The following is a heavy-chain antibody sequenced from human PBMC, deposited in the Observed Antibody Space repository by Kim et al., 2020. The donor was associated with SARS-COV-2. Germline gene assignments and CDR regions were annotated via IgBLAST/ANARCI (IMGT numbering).Heavy chain of an antibody. CDR3: ARVARASNSITMVRGVAYYLDY. D-gene: IGHD3-10*01. J-gene: IGHJ4*02. Sequence: GGSLRLSCAASGFTFSDYYMSWIHQAPGKGLEWVSYISSSSSYTNYADSVKGRFTISRDNAKNSLYLQMNSLRAEDTAVYYCARVARASNSITMVRGVAYYLDYWGQGTLVTVSS. CDR2: ISSSSSYT. CDR1: GFTFSDYY. V-gene: IGHV3-11*05.